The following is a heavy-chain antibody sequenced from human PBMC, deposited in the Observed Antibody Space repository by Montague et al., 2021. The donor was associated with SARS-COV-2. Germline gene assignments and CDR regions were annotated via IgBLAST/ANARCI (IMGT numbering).Heavy chain of an antibody. CDR2: IKPDESEK. CDR3: AKNGGAHGLDV. J-gene: IGHJ6*02. Sequence: SLRLSCAASGFTFSNIWMSWVRQAPGKGLEWVANIKPDESEKNYVDSVKGRFSISRDNAKNSLYLQMDNLRAEDTAIYYCAKNGGAHGLDVWGQGTSVSVPS. D-gene: IGHD4-23*01. V-gene: IGHV3-7*01. CDR1: GFTFSNIW.